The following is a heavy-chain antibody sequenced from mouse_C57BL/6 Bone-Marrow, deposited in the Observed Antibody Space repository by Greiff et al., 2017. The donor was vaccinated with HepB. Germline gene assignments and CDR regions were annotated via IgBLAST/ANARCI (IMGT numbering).Heavy chain of an antibody. D-gene: IGHD1-1*01. J-gene: IGHJ3*01. Sequence: EVMLVESEGGLVQPGSSMKLSCTASGFTFSDYYMAWVRQVPEKGLEWVANINYDGSSTYYLDSLKSRFIISRDNAKNILYLQMSSLKSEDTATYYCAREGDYYGSSWFAYWGQVTLVTVSA. V-gene: IGHV5-16*01. CDR1: GFTFSDYY. CDR2: INYDGSST. CDR3: AREGDYYGSSWFAY.